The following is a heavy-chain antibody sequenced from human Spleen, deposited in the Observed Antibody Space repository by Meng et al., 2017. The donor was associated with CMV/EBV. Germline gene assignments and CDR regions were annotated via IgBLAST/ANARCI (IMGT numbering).Heavy chain of an antibody. CDR1: GYTFPSYG. CDR2: ISAYNGKT. CDR3: ARRGPPLADFWSGYYNTPFDP. D-gene: IGHD3-3*01. V-gene: IGHV1-18*01. J-gene: IGHJ5*02. Sequence: ASVKVSCKASGYTFPSYGMSWLRQAPGQGLEWVAWISAYNGKTNYAQKLQGRVTVTTDISMSTAYMELRGLRSDDTAVYYCARRGPPLADFWSGYYNTPFDPWGQGTLVTVSS.